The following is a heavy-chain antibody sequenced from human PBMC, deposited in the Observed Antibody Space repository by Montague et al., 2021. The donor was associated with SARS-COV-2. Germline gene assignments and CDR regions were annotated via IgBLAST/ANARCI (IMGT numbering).Heavy chain of an antibody. CDR1: GGTAITDTHY. Sequence: SETLSLTCSASGGTAITDTHYWGWVRHSPGKGLEWLGSVSYSGSTYYNPSVKSRVAVSLDTSRTQCSLRLNSLTAADAAVYYCVRDSQLNCFYYWGRGILVAVSS. D-gene: IGHD1-1*01. CDR2: VSYSGST. J-gene: IGHJ4*02. V-gene: IGHV4-39*07. CDR3: VRDSQLNCFYY.